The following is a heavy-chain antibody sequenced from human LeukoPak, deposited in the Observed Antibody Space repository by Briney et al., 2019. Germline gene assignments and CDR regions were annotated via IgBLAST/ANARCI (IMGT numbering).Heavy chain of an antibody. CDR1: GYTFTSYD. CDR3: ARDNRYYDIYYYYYMDV. V-gene: IGHV1-8*01. J-gene: IGHJ6*03. D-gene: IGHD3-9*01. Sequence: ASVKVSCKASGYTFTSYDINWVRQATGQGLEWMGWMNPNSGNTGYAQKFQGRVTMTRDTSISTAYMELSRLRSDDTAVYYCARDNRYYDIYYYYYMDVWGKGTTVTVSS. CDR2: MNPNSGNT.